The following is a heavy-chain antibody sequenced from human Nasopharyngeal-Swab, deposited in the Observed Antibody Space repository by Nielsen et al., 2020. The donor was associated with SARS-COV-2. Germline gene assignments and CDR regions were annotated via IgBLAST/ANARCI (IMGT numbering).Heavy chain of an antibody. CDR2: INAGNGNT. V-gene: IGHV1-3*01. CDR3: AREGAVAGNFDP. CDR1: GYTFTSYA. D-gene: IGHD6-19*01. J-gene: IGHJ5*02. Sequence: ASVKVSCKASGYTFTSYAMHWVRQAPGQRLEWMGWINAGNGNTKYSQKFQGRVTITRDTSASTAYMELSSLRSEDTAVYYCAREGAVAGNFDPWGQGTLVTVSS.